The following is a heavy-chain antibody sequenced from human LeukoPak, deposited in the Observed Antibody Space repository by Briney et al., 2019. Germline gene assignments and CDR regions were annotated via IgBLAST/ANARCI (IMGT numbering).Heavy chain of an antibody. CDR2: INHSGST. J-gene: IGHJ4*02. CDR3: ARGRNIVVVVGGFDY. D-gene: IGHD2-15*01. V-gene: IGHV4-34*01. CDR1: GGSFSGYY. Sequence: SETLSLTCAVYGGSFSGYYWSWIRQPPGKGLEWIGEINHSGSTNYNPSLKSRVTISVDTSKNQFSLKLSSVTAAGTAVYYCARGRNIVVVVGGFDYWGQGTLVTVSS.